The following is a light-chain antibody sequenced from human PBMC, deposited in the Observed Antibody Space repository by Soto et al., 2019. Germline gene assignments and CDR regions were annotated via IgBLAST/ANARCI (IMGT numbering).Light chain of an antibody. CDR3: QSYDSTLNGWI. CDR1: SSNIGAGYD. Sequence: QSALTQPPSVSGAPGQRVTISCTWSSSNIGAGYDVHWYQQLPGTAPKLLIFGNSNRPSGVPDRFSGSNSGTSASLAITGLQAEDEADYYCQSYDSTLNGWIFGGGTKVTVL. V-gene: IGLV1-40*01. CDR2: GNS. J-gene: IGLJ2*01.